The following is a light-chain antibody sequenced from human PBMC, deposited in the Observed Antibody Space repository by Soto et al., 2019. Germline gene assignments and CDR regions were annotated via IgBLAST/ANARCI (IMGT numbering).Light chain of an antibody. CDR3: CSYTTSGSLV. V-gene: IGLV2-14*01. J-gene: IGLJ2*01. CDR2: DVS. Sequence: QSALTQPASVSGSPGQSITISCTGTSSDVGGYNYVSWYQQHPGKAPKLMIYDVSNRPSGVSNRFSGSKSGNTASLTISGLPAEDEADYYCCSYTTSGSLVFGGGTKLTVL. CDR1: SSDVGGYNY.